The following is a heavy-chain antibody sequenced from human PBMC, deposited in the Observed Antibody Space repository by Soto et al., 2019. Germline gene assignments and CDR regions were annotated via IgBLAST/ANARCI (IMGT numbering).Heavy chain of an antibody. CDR1: GGTFSSYT. CDR3: AREARVSAELDFWKSELLMDV. V-gene: IGHV1-69*04. Sequence: GASVKVSCKASGGTFSSYTISWVRQAPGQGLEWMGRIIPILGIANYAQKFQGRVTITADKSTSTAYMELSSLRSEDTAVYYCAREARVSAELDFWKSELLMDVWGKGTTVTGSS. D-gene: IGHD3-3*01. CDR2: IIPILGIA. J-gene: IGHJ6*03.